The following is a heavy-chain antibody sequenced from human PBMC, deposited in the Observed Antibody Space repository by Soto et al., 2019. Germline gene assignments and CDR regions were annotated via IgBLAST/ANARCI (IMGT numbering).Heavy chain of an antibody. Sequence: SETLSLTCSVSGDSISSYYWSWIRQPPGKGLEWIGYIYYSGSTNYNPSLKSRVTISVDTSKNQFSLKLSSVTAADTAVYYCARDGALDGDYYYYGMDVWGQGTTVTVSS. CDR2: IYYSGST. CDR3: ARDGALDGDYYYYGMDV. J-gene: IGHJ6*02. V-gene: IGHV4-59*01. D-gene: IGHD4-17*01. CDR1: GDSISSYY.